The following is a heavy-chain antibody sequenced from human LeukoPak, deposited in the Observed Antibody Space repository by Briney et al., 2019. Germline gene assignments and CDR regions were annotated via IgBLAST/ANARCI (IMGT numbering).Heavy chain of an antibody. CDR1: GFTFSSYG. CDR2: ISYDGSNK. D-gene: IGHD6-13*01. V-gene: IGHV3-30*18. CDR3: AKDIGIAAASGFDY. J-gene: IGHJ4*02. Sequence: GGSLRLSCAASGFTFSSYGMHWVRQAPGKGLEWVAVISYDGSNKYYADSMKGRFTISRDNSKNTLYLQMNSLRAEDTAVYYCAKDIGIAAASGFDYWGQGTLVTVSS.